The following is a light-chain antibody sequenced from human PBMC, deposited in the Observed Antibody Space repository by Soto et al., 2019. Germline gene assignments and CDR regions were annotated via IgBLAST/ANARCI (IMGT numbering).Light chain of an antibody. CDR2: DVS. CDR3: NSYAASTPLVP. J-gene: IGLJ2*01. Sequence: QSALTQPASLSGSPGQSITISCTGTSSDVGGYDFVSWFQQHPGKAPKLIIYDVSNRPSGVSNRFSGSKSGNTASLTISGTPAEAEAHSSCNSYAASTPLVPFRRGTKPTVL. CDR1: SSDVGGYDF. V-gene: IGLV2-14*01.